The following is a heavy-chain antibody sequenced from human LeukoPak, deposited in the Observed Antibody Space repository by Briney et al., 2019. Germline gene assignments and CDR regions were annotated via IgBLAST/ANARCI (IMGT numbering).Heavy chain of an antibody. V-gene: IGHV4-31*03. D-gene: IGHD1-20*01. J-gene: IGHJ4*02. CDR3: ARVRNWNPYHTFDY. CDR1: GGSISSGGYY. Sequence: SETLSLTCTVSGGSISSGGYYWSWIGQHPGKGLEWIGYIYYSGSTYYNPSLKSRVTISVDTSKNQFSLKLSSVTAADTAVYYCARVRNWNPYHTFDYWGQGTLVTVSS. CDR2: IYYSGST.